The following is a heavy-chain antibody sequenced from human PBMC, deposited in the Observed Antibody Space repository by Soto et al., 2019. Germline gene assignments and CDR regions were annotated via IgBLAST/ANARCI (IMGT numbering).Heavy chain of an antibody. Sequence: PSETLCFTCVFYSGSFSGYYWSWIRQPPGKGLEGNGEINHSGSTNYNPSLKSRVTISVDTSKNQFSLKLSSVAAADTAVYYCARGGNIAAAACFDYWGQGTLVTV. CDR3: ARGGNIAAAACFDY. CDR2: INHSGST. V-gene: IGHV4-34*01. D-gene: IGHD6-13*01. J-gene: IGHJ4*02. CDR1: SGSFSGYY.